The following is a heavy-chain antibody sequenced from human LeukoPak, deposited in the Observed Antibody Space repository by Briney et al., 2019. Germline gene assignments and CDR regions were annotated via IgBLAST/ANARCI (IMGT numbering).Heavy chain of an antibody. Sequence: GGSLRLSCAASGFTFSSYWIHWVRQAPGKGLEWVSGISWNSGSIGYADSVKGRFTISRDNAKNSLYLQMNSLRAEDMALYYCAKGTSGWASDAFDIWGQGTMVTVSS. CDR2: ISWNSGSI. D-gene: IGHD6-19*01. J-gene: IGHJ3*02. CDR1: GFTFSSYW. V-gene: IGHV3-9*03. CDR3: AKGTSGWASDAFDI.